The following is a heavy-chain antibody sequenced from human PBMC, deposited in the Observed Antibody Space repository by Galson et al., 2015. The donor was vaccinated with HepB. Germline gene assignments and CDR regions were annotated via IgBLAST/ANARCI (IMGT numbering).Heavy chain of an antibody. D-gene: IGHD3-10*01. J-gene: IGHJ6*02. Sequence: SLRLSCAASGFTVSSYAMHWVRQAPGKGLEYVSAISSNGGSTYYADSVKGRFTISRDKSKNTLYLQMSSLRAEDTAVYYCVKDGVVRGVTYYAMDVWGQGTTVTVSS. CDR1: GFTVSSYA. CDR3: VKDGVVRGVTYYAMDV. V-gene: IGHV3-64D*06. CDR2: ISSNGGST.